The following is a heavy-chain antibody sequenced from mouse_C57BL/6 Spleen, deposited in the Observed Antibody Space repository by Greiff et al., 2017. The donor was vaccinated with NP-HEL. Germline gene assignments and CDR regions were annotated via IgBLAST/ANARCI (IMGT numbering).Heavy chain of an antibody. D-gene: IGHD2-3*01. Sequence: QVQLKQSGAELARPGASVKLSCKASGYTFTSYGISWVKQRTGQGLEWIGEIYPRSGNTYYNEKFKGKATLTADKSSSTAYMELRSLTSEDSAVYFCARWGWLLREGAMDDWGQGTSVTVSS. CDR1: GYTFTSYG. J-gene: IGHJ4*01. V-gene: IGHV1-81*01. CDR3: ARWGWLLREGAMDD. CDR2: IYPRSGNT.